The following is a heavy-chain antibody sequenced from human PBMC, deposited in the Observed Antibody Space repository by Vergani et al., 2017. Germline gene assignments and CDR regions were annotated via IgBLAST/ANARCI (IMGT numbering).Heavy chain of an antibody. J-gene: IGHJ3*02. V-gene: IGHV3-21*01. CDR2: ISSSSSYI. CDR3: ARDSGLLIRAFDI. CDR1: GFTFSSYS. Sequence: EVQLVESGGGLVKPGGSLRLSCAASGFTFSSYSMNWARQAPGKGLEWVSSISSSSSYIYYADSVKGRFTISRDNAKNSLYLQMNSLRAEDTAVYYCARDSGLLIRAFDIWGQGTMVTVSS. D-gene: IGHD3-22*01.